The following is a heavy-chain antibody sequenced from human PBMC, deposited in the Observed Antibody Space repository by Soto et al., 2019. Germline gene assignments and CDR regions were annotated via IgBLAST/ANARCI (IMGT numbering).Heavy chain of an antibody. V-gene: IGHV3-33*01. CDR1: GFTFSSYG. CDR2: IWYDGSNK. Sequence: GGSLRLSCAASGFTFSSYGMHWVRQAPGKGLEWVAVIWYDGSNKYYADSVKGRFTISRDNSKNTLYLQMNSLRAEDTAVYYCARVDTGWDYYYGMDVWGQGTTVTVSS. D-gene: IGHD3-16*01. J-gene: IGHJ6*02. CDR3: ARVDTGWDYYYGMDV.